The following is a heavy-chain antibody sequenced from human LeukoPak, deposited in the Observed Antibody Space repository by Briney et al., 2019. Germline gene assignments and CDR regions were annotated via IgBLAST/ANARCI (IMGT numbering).Heavy chain of an antibody. Sequence: PGGSLRLSCAASGFTFSSNGMHWVRQAPGKGLEWVAVIWHDGSNKYYSDPVKGRFTISRDNSENTPYLQMNSLRVEDTAVYYCARDGSSGYLHFDYWGQGTLVTASS. CDR2: IWHDGSNK. V-gene: IGHV3-33*01. D-gene: IGHD3-22*01. CDR1: GFTFSSNG. J-gene: IGHJ4*02. CDR3: ARDGSSGYLHFDY.